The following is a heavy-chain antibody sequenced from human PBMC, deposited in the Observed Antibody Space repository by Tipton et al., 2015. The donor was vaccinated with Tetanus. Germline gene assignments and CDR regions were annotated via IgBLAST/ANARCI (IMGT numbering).Heavy chain of an antibody. Sequence: TLSLTCTVSGGSMSNNYWSWIRQPPGKGLEWIAYIFHSGSTNYSPSLKSRVTISMDRSENQISLKMTSVTAADTAVYYCAGVTAQRTELYFEHWGQGTQVTVSS. CDR1: GGSMSNNY. CDR2: IFHSGST. CDR3: AGVTAQRTELYFEH. V-gene: IGHV4-59*01. J-gene: IGHJ1*01. D-gene: IGHD2-8*02.